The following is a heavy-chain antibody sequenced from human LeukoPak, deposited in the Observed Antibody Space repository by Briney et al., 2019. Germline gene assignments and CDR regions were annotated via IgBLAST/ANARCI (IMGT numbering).Heavy chain of an antibody. CDR2: IYYSGST. J-gene: IGHJ3*02. CDR3: AIRSWGHAFDI. D-gene: IGHD3-16*01. V-gene: IGHV4-39*07. CDR1: GGSISSSSYY. Sequence: SETLSLTCTVSGGSISSSSYYWGWIRQPPGKGLEWIGSIYYSGSTYYNPSLKSRVTISVDTSKNQFSLKLSSVTAADTAVYYCAIRSWGHAFDIWGQGTMVTVSS.